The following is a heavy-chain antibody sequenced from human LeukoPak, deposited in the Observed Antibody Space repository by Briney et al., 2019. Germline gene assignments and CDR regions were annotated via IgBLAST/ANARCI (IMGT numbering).Heavy chain of an antibody. J-gene: IGHJ6*02. CDR3: ATSITILGLGYYYYYGMDV. Sequence: PGGSLRLSCAASGFTFSSYAMTWVRQAPGKGLEWVSAISGSGGSTYYADSVKGRFTISRDNSKNTLYLQMNSLRAEDTAVYYCATSITILGLGYYYYYGMDVWGQGTTVTVSS. CDR1: GFTFSSYA. D-gene: IGHD1-14*01. CDR2: ISGSGGST. V-gene: IGHV3-23*01.